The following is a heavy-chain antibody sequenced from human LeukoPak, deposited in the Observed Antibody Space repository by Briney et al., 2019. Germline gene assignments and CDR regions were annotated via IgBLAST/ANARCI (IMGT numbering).Heavy chain of an antibody. J-gene: IGHJ4*02. D-gene: IGHD3-22*01. CDR1: TYTFTGYY. CDR3: ARDTLVYYFDSSGSLNY. Sequence: ASVKVSCKASTYTFTGYYMHWGRQAPGQGLEWMGWINPNSGGTNYAQKFQGRVTMTRDTSISTAYMELSRLRSDDTAVYYCARDTLVYYFDSSGSLNYWGQGTLVTVSS. CDR2: INPNSGGT. V-gene: IGHV1-2*02.